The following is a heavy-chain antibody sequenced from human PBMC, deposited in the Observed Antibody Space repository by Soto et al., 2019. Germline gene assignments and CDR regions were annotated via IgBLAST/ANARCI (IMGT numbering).Heavy chain of an antibody. J-gene: IGHJ4*02. D-gene: IGHD3-10*01. CDR2: IYYSGST. V-gene: IGHV4-59*01. Sequence: SETLSLTCTVSGGSISSYYWSWIRQPPGKGLEWIGYIYYSGSTNYNPSLKSRVTISVDTSKNQFSLKLSSVTAADTAVYYCARDRSTMVRGVIIAPYFDYWGQGTLVTVSS. CDR1: GGSISSYY. CDR3: ARDRSTMVRGVIIAPYFDY.